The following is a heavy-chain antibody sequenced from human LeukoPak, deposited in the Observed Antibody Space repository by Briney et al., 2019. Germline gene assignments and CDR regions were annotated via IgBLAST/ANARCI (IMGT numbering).Heavy chain of an antibody. D-gene: IGHD6-13*01. Sequence: GGSLRLSCAASGFTFSSYSMNWVHQAPGKGLEWVSYISSSSSTIYYADSVKGRFAISRDNAKNSLYLQMNSLRAEDTAVYYCARDTIAAAGYDAFDIWGQGTMVTVSS. CDR2: ISSSSSTI. CDR3: ARDTIAAAGYDAFDI. CDR1: GFTFSSYS. J-gene: IGHJ3*02. V-gene: IGHV3-48*04.